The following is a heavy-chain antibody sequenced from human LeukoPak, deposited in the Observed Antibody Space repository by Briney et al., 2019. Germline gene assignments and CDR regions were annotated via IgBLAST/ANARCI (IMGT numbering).Heavy chain of an antibody. CDR1: GFTFDDYA. CDR3: AKAPSNWGGFDL. V-gene: IGHV3-9*01. CDR2: ISWNSGSI. J-gene: IGHJ2*01. D-gene: IGHD7-27*01. Sequence: GGSLRLSCAASGFTFDDYAMHWVRQAPGKGLEWVSGISWNSGSIGYADSVKGRFTISRDNAKNSLYLQMNSLRAEDTALYYCAKAPSNWGGFDLWGRGTLVTVSS.